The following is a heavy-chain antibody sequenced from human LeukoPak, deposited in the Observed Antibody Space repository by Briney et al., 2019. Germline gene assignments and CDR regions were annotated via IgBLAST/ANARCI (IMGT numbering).Heavy chain of an antibody. CDR3: VRANYGDLYGMDV. CDR2: IYYSGST. J-gene: IGHJ6*02. CDR1: GGSISSGDYY. V-gene: IGHV4-30-4*01. D-gene: IGHD4-17*01. Sequence: SQTLSLTCTVSGGSISSGDYYWSWIRQPPGKGLEWIGYIYYSGSTYYNPSLKSRVTISVDTSKNQFSLKLSSVTAADTAVYYCVRANYGDLYGMDVWGQGTTVTVSS.